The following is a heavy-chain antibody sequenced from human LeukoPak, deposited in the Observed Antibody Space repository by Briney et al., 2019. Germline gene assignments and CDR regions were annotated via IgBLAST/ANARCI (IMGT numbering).Heavy chain of an antibody. CDR3: AKALYGGHDY. CDR2: ISSDGSVT. J-gene: IGHJ4*02. V-gene: IGHV3-74*03. Sequence: PGGSLRLSCAVSGFSFSNYWMHWVRQDPGKGLVWVSYISSDGSVTKYAASVKGRFTISRDNSKNTLSLQMNSLRAEDTAVYYCAKALYGGHDYWGQGTLVTVSS. D-gene: IGHD4-23*01. CDR1: GFSFSNYW.